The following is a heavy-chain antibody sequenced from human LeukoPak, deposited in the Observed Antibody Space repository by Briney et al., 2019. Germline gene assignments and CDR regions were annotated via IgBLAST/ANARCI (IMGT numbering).Heavy chain of an antibody. V-gene: IGHV3-23*01. CDR2: ITGSGDTT. D-gene: IGHD6-13*01. CDR1: GFTFSSYA. Sequence: PGGSLRLSCEASGFTFSSYAVTWVRQAPGKGLEWVSGITGSGDTTFYADSVKGRFTISRDNSKNTLYQQMHSLRAEDTTVYYCVKDYSTIPAAANPLFDYWGQGALVTVSS. CDR3: VKDYSTIPAAANPLFDY. J-gene: IGHJ4*02.